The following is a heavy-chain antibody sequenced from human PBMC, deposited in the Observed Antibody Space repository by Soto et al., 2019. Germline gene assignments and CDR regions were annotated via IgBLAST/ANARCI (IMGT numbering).Heavy chain of an antibody. D-gene: IGHD2-15*01. Sequence: GGSLRLSCAASGFNFSSYGMHWVRQAPGKGLEWVAVISYDGSNKYYADSVKGRFTISRDNSKNTLYLQMNSLRAEDTAVYYCANVDTSKLTKDYWGQGTLVTVSS. CDR3: ANVDTSKLTKDY. CDR1: GFNFSSYG. V-gene: IGHV3-30*18. J-gene: IGHJ4*02. CDR2: ISYDGSNK.